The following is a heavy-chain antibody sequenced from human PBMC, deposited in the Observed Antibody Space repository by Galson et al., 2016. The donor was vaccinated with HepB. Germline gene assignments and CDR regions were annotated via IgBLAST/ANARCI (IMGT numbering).Heavy chain of an antibody. CDR2: IYPDDSST. CDR1: GYGFAGYW. D-gene: IGHD3-10*01. V-gene: IGHV5-51*03. J-gene: IGHJ4*02. Sequence: QSGAEVKKPGESLKISCKGSGYGFAGYWIGWVRQMPGEGLEWMGIIYPDDSSTGYSPSFLGQVTFSVDKSISTAYLHWSSLKASDTAMYYCARLGDPIFSPQAQPVPTHYFDYGGPGTLVSVSS. CDR3: ARLGDPIFSPQAQPVPTHYFDY.